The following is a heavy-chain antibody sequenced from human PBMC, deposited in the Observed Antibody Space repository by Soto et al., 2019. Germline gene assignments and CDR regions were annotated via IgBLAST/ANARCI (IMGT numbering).Heavy chain of an antibody. CDR3: ARGPYCSSTGCLLYYFDY. CDR1: GYSFTSYW. Sequence: GESLKISCKGSGYSFTSYWIGWVRQMPGKGLEWMGIIYPGDSDTRYSPSFQGQVTISADKSISTAYLQWSSLKASDTAMYYCARGPYCSSTGCLLYYFDYWGQGTLVTVSS. V-gene: IGHV5-51*01. J-gene: IGHJ4*02. D-gene: IGHD2-2*01. CDR2: IYPGDSDT.